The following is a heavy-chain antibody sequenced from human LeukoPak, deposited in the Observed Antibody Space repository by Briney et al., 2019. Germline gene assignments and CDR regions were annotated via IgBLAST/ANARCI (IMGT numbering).Heavy chain of an antibody. V-gene: IGHV3-30*02. Sequence: GGSLRLSCAASGFTFSSYGMSWVRQAPGKGLEWVAFIRNDGSNKYYADSVKGRFTISKDNSNNTLYLQMNSLRAEDTAVYYCAKDKYGGYDVSCLDLWGQGTLVSVSS. CDR2: IRNDGSNK. CDR3: AKDKYGGYDVSCLDL. D-gene: IGHD5-12*01. CDR1: GFTFSSYG. J-gene: IGHJ5*02.